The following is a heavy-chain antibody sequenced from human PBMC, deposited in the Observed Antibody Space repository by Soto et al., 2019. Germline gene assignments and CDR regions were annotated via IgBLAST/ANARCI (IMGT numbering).Heavy chain of an antibody. CDR2: ISGYNGNT. CDR1: GYTFTRYG. J-gene: IGHJ3*02. V-gene: IGHV1-18*01. Sequence: ASVKVSCKASGYTFTRYGVSWVRQAPGQGLEWMGWISGYNGNTKHAQKFQGRVSMTTDTSTSTAYMELRSLRSDDTAVYYCARDGIIGTTLWAFDIWGQGTMVTVSS. CDR3: ARDGIIGTTLWAFDI. D-gene: IGHD1-20*01.